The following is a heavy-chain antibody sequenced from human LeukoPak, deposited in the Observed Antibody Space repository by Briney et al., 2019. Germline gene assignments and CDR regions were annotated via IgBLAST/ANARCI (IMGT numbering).Heavy chain of an antibody. CDR1: GGSFSGYY. J-gene: IGHJ4*02. D-gene: IGHD3-10*01. Sequence: SETLSLTCAVYGGSFSGYYWSWIRQPPGKGLEWIGEINHSGSTNYNPSLKSRVTISVDTSKNQFSLKLSSVTAADTAVYYCARGRDYYGSGSIDYWGQGTLVTVSS. V-gene: IGHV4-34*01. CDR2: INHSGST. CDR3: ARGRDYYGSGSIDY.